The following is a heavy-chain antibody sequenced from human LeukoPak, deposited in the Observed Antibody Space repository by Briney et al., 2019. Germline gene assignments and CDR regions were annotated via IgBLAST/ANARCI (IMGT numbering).Heavy chain of an antibody. CDR3: ASMVDTAMVTFSVY. CDR2: INPNSGGT. V-gene: IGHV1-2*02. J-gene: IGHJ4*02. CDR1: GGTFSSYA. Sequence: ASVKVSCKASGGTFSSYAISWVRQAPGQGLEWMGWINPNSGGTNYAQKFQGRVTMTRDTSISTAYMELSRLRSDDTAVYYCASMVDTAMVTFSVYWGQGTLVTVSS. D-gene: IGHD5-18*01.